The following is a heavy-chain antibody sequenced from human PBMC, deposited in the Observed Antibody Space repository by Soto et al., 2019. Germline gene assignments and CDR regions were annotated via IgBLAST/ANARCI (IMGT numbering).Heavy chain of an antibody. J-gene: IGHJ3*02. CDR2: IIPMLGVR. D-gene: IGHD6-13*01. CDR1: GGTFSTYS. CDR3: TIGSWSGEVFDI. V-gene: IGHV1-69*02. Sequence: QVQLVQSGAEVKKPGSSVKFSCKDSGGTFSTYSMFWVRQAPGQGLEWRGRIIPMLGVRNYAQRCQDRVTITADKSTATVHRELSSPRSEDTALYYCTIGSWSGEVFDIWGQGTMVTVS.